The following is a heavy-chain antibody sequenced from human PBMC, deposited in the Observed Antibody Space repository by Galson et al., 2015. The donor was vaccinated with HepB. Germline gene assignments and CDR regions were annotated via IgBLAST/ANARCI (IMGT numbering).Heavy chain of an antibody. J-gene: IGHJ6*02. CDR3: ARNSGNDSGPQSYYYYYYGMDV. Sequence: SVKVSCKASGYTFTSYYMHWVRQAPGQGLEWMGIINPSGGSTSYAQKFQGRVTMTRDTSTSTVYMELSSLRSEDTAVYYCARNSGNDSGPQSYYYYYYGMDVWGQGTTVTVSS. V-gene: IGHV1-46*01. CDR1: GYTFTSYY. CDR2: INPSGGST. D-gene: IGHD1-1*01.